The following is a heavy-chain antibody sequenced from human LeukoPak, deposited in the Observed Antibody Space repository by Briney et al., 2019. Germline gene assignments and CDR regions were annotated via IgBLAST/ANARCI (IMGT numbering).Heavy chain of an antibody. CDR2: ISTRSTYI. CDR1: GFTFSSYD. Sequence: MSGGSLRLSCAASGFTFSSYDMNWVRQAPGKGLEWVSSISTRSTYIYYTDSVKGRFTISRDNAESSLYLQTNSLRAEDTAVYYCARVSGPRIAYYNMDVWGQGTTVTVSS. D-gene: IGHD2-21*01. V-gene: IGHV3-21*01. J-gene: IGHJ6*02. CDR3: ARVSGPRIAYYNMDV.